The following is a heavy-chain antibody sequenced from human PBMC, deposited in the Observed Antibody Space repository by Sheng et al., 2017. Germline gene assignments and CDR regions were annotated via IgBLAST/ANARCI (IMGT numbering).Heavy chain of an antibody. J-gene: IGHJ5*02. CDR1: GFTFSSYA. CDR2: ISYDGSNK. V-gene: IGHV3-30-3*01. Sequence: QVQLVESGGGVVQPGRSLRLSCAASGFTFSSYAMHWVRQAPGKGLEWVAVISYDGSNKYYADSVKGRFTISRDNSKNTLYLQMNSLRAEDTAVYYCASLGSWGQGTLVTVSS. CDR3: ASLGS.